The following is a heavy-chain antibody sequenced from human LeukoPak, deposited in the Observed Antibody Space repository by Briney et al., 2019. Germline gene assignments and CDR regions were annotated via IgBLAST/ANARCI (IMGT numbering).Heavy chain of an antibody. CDR3: AGAGKGNYYGSGYFQH. CDR2: ISAYNGNT. D-gene: IGHD3-10*01. Sequence: ASVKVSCKASGYTFTSYGISWVRQAPGQGLEWMGWISAYNGNTNYAQKLQGRVTMTTDTSTSTAYMELRSLRSDDTAVYYCAGAGKGNYYGSGYFQHWGQGTLVTVSS. V-gene: IGHV1-18*01. J-gene: IGHJ1*01. CDR1: GYTFTSYG.